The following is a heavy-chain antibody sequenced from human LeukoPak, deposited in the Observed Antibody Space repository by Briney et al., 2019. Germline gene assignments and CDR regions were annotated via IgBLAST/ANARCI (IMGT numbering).Heavy chain of an antibody. D-gene: IGHD3-22*01. CDR2: IYYSGST. Sequence: PSETLSLTCTVSGGSISSYYWSWIRQPPGKGLEWIGYIYYSGSTNYNPSLKSRVTISVDMSKNQFSLKLRSVTAADTAVYYCARGFPPRRNYDSSGYYSYYFDHWGQGTLVTVSS. CDR1: GGSISSYY. V-gene: IGHV4-59*01. J-gene: IGHJ4*02. CDR3: ARGFPPRRNYDSSGYYSYYFDH.